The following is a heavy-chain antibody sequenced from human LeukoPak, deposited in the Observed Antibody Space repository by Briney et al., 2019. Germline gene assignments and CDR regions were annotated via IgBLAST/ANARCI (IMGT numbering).Heavy chain of an antibody. D-gene: IGHD3-10*01. J-gene: IGHJ3*02. CDR3: ARVGTLLWFGESQGAFDI. CDR2: IYYSGST. CDR1: GGSISSGGYY. Sequence: PSQTLSLTCTVSGGSISSGGYYWSWIRQHPGKGLEWIGYIYYSGSTYYNPSLKSRVTISVDTSKNQFSLKLSSVTAADTAVYYCARVGTLLWFGESQGAFDIRGQGTMVTVSS. V-gene: IGHV4-31*03.